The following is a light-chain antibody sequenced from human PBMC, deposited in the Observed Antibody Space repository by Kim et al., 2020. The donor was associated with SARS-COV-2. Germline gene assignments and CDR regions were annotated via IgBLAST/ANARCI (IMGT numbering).Light chain of an antibody. V-gene: IGKV3-15*01. J-gene: IGKJ4*01. CDR2: AAS. Sequence: VSPGESATLCCRASQSVYNNLAWYQQKPGQAPRLLIYAASTRATGVPARFSGSGSGTEFSITISRLQSEDFAVYFCQQYHMWPLTFGGGTKVDIK. CDR3: QQYHMWPLT. CDR1: QSVYNN.